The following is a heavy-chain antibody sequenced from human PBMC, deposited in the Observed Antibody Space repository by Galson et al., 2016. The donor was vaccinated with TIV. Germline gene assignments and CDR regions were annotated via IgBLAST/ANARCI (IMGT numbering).Heavy chain of an antibody. J-gene: IGHJ4*02. V-gene: IGHV3-30*18. CDR3: AKSAGWDRQYYFDS. CDR1: GFTFSIYV. CDR2: ISHDGEKK. D-gene: IGHD1-26*01. Sequence: SLRLSCAASGFTFSIYVMHWVRQAPGKGLEWVAVISHDGEKKFYADSVKGRVTISRDNSKNTLNLQMNSLRVGDTAVYYCAKSAGWDRQYYFDSWGQGTLVTVSS.